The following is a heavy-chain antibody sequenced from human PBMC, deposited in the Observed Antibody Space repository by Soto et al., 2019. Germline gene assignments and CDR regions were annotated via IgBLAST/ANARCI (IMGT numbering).Heavy chain of an antibody. Sequence: SETLSLTSTVAGGSIISYYCSWIRQPPGKGLEWIGNIYYSGSTNYNPSLKSRVTISVDTSKIQFSLKLSSVTVAYSAVYYCERTYGHCFDYWGQGTLVTVSS. D-gene: IGHD4-17*01. V-gene: IGHV4-59*13. CDR3: ERTYGHCFDY. J-gene: IGHJ4*02. CDR2: IYYSGST. CDR1: GGSIISYY.